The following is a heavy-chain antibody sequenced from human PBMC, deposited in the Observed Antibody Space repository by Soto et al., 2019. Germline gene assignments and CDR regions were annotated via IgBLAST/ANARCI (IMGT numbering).Heavy chain of an antibody. V-gene: IGHV3-43D*04. Sequence: GGSLRLSCAASGSTFDDYAMHWVRQAPGKGLEWVSLISWDGGSTYYADSVKGRFTISRDNSKNSLYLQMNSLRAEDTALYYCAKGGGYSYGYGYYYGMDVWGQGTTVTVSS. J-gene: IGHJ6*02. D-gene: IGHD5-18*01. CDR2: ISWDGGST. CDR3: AKGGGYSYGYGYYYGMDV. CDR1: GSTFDDYA.